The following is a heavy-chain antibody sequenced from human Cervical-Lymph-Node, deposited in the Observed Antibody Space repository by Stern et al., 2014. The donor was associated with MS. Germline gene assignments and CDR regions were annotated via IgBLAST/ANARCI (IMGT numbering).Heavy chain of an antibody. CDR3: ARARGTYYYGSGSYLFDY. CDR2: IGTAGDT. J-gene: IGHJ4*02. CDR1: GFTFSSYD. D-gene: IGHD3-10*01. Sequence: EVQLEESGGGLVQPGGSLRLSCAASGFTFSSYDMHWVRQATGKGLEWVSAIGTAGDTYYPGSVKGRFTISRENAKNSLYLQMNSLRAGDTAVYYCARARGTYYYGSGSYLFDYWGQGTLVTVSS. V-gene: IGHV3-13*01.